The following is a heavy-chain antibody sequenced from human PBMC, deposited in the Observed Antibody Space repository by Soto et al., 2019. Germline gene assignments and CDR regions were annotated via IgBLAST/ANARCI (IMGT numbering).Heavy chain of an antibody. CDR2: INPSGGST. Sequence: ASVKVSCKASGYTFTSYYMHWVRQAPGQGLEWMGIINPSGGSTSYAQKFQGRVTITADKSTSTAYMELSSLRSEDTAVYYCARASGYSYGYDLFDYWGQGTLVTVSS. CDR3: ARASGYSYGYDLFDY. V-gene: IGHV1-46*01. CDR1: GYTFTSYY. J-gene: IGHJ4*02. D-gene: IGHD5-18*01.